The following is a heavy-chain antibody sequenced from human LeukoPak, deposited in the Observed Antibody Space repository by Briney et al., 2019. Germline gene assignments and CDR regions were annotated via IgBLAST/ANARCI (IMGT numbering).Heavy chain of an antibody. J-gene: IGHJ4*02. V-gene: IGHV5-51*01. CDR1: GYSSTSYW. CDR3: ARRGAGGGWSY. D-gene: IGHD6-19*01. Sequence: GESLKISCKGSGYSSTSYWIGWVRQMPGKGLEWMGIIYAGDSDTRYSPSFQGQVTFSVDTSISTAYLQWNSLKASDTAMYYCARRGAGGGWSYWGQGTLVTVSS. CDR2: IYAGDSDT.